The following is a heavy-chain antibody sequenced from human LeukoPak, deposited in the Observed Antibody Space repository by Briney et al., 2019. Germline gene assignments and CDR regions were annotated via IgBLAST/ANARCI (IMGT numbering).Heavy chain of an antibody. Sequence: ASVKVSCKATGHSFTSYGINWVRQAPGQGLEWMGWISGYNGNTNYAQKVQGRVTMTTDTSRSTAYMELRSLRSDDTAVYYCARGREYYYMDVWGKGTTVTVSS. CDR1: GHSFTSYG. CDR2: ISGYNGNT. J-gene: IGHJ6*03. D-gene: IGHD1-26*01. V-gene: IGHV1-18*01. CDR3: ARGREYYYMDV.